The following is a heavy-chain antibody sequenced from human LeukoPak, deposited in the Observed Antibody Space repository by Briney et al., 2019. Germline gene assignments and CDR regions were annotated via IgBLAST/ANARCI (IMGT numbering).Heavy chain of an antibody. CDR1: GDSVSNNSAA. CDR3: ARLAVAGTDFDY. Sequence: SQTLSLTCAISGDSVSNNSAAWSWIRQSPSRGLEWQGRTYYRSKWHNHYAVSVKSRITINPDTPKNQFSLQLNSVTPEDTAVYYCARLAVAGTDFDYWGQGTPVTVSS. D-gene: IGHD6-19*01. V-gene: IGHV6-1*01. J-gene: IGHJ4*02. CDR2: TYYRSKWHN.